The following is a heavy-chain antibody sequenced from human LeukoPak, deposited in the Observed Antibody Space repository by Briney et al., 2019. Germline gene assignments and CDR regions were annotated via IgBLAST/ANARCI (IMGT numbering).Heavy chain of an antibody. Sequence: SETLSLTCTVSGYSISSGYYWGWIRQPPGEGLEWIGSIYYSGSTYYNPSLKSRVTISVDTSKNQFSLKLISVTAADTAVYYCAREDTGGLDHWGQGILVTVSP. J-gene: IGHJ4*02. D-gene: IGHD4-23*01. CDR3: AREDTGGLDH. CDR2: IYYSGST. V-gene: IGHV4-38-2*02. CDR1: GYSISSGYY.